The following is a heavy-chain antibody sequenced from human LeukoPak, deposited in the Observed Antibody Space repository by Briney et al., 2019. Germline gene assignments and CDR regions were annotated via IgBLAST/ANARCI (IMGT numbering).Heavy chain of an antibody. CDR2: MNPNSGNT. J-gene: IGHJ3*02. V-gene: IGHV1-8*03. D-gene: IGHD3-3*01. CDR3: ARGTSYYDFWSGYHDAFDI. CDR1: GGTFSSYA. Sequence: ASVKVSCKASGGTFSSYAISWVRQAPGQGLEWMGWMNPNSGNTGYAQKFQGRVTITRNTSIGTAYMELSSLRSEDTAVYYCARGTSYYDFWSGYHDAFDIWGQGTMVTVSS.